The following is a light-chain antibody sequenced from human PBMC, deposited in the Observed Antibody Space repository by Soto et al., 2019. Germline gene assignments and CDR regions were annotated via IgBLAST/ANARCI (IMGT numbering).Light chain of an antibody. V-gene: IGKV3-11*01. CDR1: QSIGNF. CDR2: DAS. CDR3: QQRSSWPPIT. Sequence: VLTQSPALLSLTKGEKPTLSCRASQSIGNFLAWYQQKPGQPPRLLIFDASNRAAGVPAGFSVSGSGTDFTLTIRGLDREEFAVYFCQQRSSWPPITFGQGTILDI. J-gene: IGKJ5*01.